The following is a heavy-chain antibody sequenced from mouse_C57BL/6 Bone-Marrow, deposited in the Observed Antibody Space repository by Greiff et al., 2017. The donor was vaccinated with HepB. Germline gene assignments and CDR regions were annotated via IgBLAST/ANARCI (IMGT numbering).Heavy chain of an antibody. CDR2: IDPSDSYT. Sequence: QVQLQQSGAELVKPGASVKLSCKASGYTFTSYWMQWVKQRPGQGLEWIGEIDPSDSYTNYNQKFKGKATLTVDTSSSTAYMQLSSLTSEDSAVYYCARGDAWCAYWGQGTLVTVSA. CDR3: ARGDAWCAY. D-gene: IGHD3-3*01. J-gene: IGHJ3*01. V-gene: IGHV1-50*01. CDR1: GYTFTSYW.